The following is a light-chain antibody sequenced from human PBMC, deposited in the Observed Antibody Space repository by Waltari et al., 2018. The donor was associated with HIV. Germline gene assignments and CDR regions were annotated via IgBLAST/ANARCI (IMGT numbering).Light chain of an antibody. CDR2: LINNGSH. Sequence: QLVLTQSPSASASLGGSVKLTCTLASGHSTYGIAWHQQQPEKGPRFMMGLINNGSHYRGDGVPDRFSGSSSGAERYLTISSLQSEDEADYYCQTWGAGDHVFGGGTKLTVL. CDR3: QTWGAGDHV. J-gene: IGLJ2*01. V-gene: IGLV4-69*01. CDR1: SGHSTYG.